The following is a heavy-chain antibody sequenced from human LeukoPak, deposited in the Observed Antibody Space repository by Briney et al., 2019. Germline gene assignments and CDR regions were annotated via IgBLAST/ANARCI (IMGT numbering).Heavy chain of an antibody. Sequence: SETLSLTCAAYGGSFSGYYWSWIRQPPGKGLEWIGEINHSGSTNYNPSLKSRVTISVDTSKNQFSLKLSSVTAADTAVYYCARGRVGTSRAYYYYYGMDVWGQGTTVTVSS. V-gene: IGHV4-34*01. CDR1: GGSFSGYY. D-gene: IGHD1-1*01. CDR2: INHSGST. J-gene: IGHJ6*02. CDR3: ARGRVGTSRAYYYYYGMDV.